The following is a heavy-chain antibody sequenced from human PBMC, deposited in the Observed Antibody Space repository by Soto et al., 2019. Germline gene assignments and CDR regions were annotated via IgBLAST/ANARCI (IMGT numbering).Heavy chain of an antibody. CDR3: SADLPDWGAYAFDY. D-gene: IGHD3-16*01. V-gene: IGHV3-15*07. CDR1: GFTFNGAW. Sequence: EVQLVASGGGLVEPGGSLRLSCAASGFTFNGAWMNWVRQAPGKGLEWVGRVKSKIDGGTIDYAAPVKGRFTISRDDSRNTVSLQMNSLRTEDSAMYYCSADLPDWGAYAFDYWGQGTLVTVSS. CDR2: VKSKIDGGTI. J-gene: IGHJ4*02.